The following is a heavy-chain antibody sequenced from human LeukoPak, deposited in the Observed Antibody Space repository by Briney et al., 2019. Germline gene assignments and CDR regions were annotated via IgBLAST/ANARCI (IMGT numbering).Heavy chain of an antibody. J-gene: IGHJ4*02. Sequence: GGSLRLSCEVSGFTVSSNYMTWVRQAPGKGLEWVLIIYSGGSTYYADSVKGRFAISRDNSKNTLYLQMNSLRAEDTAVFYCARDLTGDAYFDYWGQGTLVTGSS. CDR3: ARDLTGDAYFDY. CDR2: IYSGGST. CDR1: GFTVSSNY. V-gene: IGHV3-66*01. D-gene: IGHD7-27*01.